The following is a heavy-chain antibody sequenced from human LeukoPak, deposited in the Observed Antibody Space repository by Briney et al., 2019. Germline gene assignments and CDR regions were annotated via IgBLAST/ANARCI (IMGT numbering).Heavy chain of an antibody. Sequence: WGSLRLSCAASGFTVSSNYMSWVRQAPGKGLEWVSVIYSGGSTYYADSVKGRFTISRDNSKNTLYLQMNSLRAEDTAVYYCARITYYYDSSGYLAHDYWGQGTLVTVSS. J-gene: IGHJ4*02. CDR2: IYSGGST. V-gene: IGHV3-53*01. CDR1: GFTVSSNY. CDR3: ARITYYYDSSGYLAHDY. D-gene: IGHD3-22*01.